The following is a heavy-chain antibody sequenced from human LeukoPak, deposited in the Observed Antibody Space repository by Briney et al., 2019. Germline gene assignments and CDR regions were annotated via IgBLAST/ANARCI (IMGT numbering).Heavy chain of an antibody. J-gene: IGHJ5*02. D-gene: IGHD3-3*01. Sequence: SETLSLTCTVSGGSISSYYWSWIRQPPGKGLEWIGYISYSGSTNYNPSLKSRVTISVDTSKNQFSLKLSSVTAADTAVYYCARVGYDFWSPTFDPWGQGTLVTVSS. CDR1: GGSISSYY. CDR3: ARVGYDFWSPTFDP. CDR2: ISYSGST. V-gene: IGHV4-59*08.